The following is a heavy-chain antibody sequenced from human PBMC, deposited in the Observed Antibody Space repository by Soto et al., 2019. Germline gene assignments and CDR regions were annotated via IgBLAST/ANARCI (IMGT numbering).Heavy chain of an antibody. Sequence: LETLSLTCFVSGGSIRSNDYYWGWIRQPPGKGLEWIGSMSYSRSTYYNPSLKSRVTISVDTSKNQFSLKLSSVTAADTAVYYCARHRGSTAMVKYYYYYYGMDVWGQGTTVTVSS. CDR2: MSYSRST. D-gene: IGHD5-18*01. CDR1: GGSIRSNDYY. V-gene: IGHV4-39*01. J-gene: IGHJ6*02. CDR3: ARHRGSTAMVKYYYYYYGMDV.